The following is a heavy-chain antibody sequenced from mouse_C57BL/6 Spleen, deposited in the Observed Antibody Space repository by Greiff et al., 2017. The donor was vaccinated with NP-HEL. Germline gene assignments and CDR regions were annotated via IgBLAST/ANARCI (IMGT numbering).Heavy chain of an antibody. Sequence: EVKLLQSGGGLVQPGGSLSFSCAASGFTFTDYYMRWVRQPPGKALEWLGIIRHKANGYTSAYSVPVKGRFTISRDNSPSILYLQMSALRAEDSATYYCSRWNPARDYWGQGTSVTVSS. CDR3: SRWNPARDY. CDR1: GFTFTDYY. CDR2: IRHKANGYTS. J-gene: IGHJ4*01. V-gene: IGHV7-3*01.